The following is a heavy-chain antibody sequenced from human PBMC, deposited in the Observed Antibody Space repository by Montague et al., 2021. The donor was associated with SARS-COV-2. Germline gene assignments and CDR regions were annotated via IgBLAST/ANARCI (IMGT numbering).Heavy chain of an antibody. CDR1: GGSISSGGYY. D-gene: IGHD4/OR15-4a*01. CDR2: IYYSGST. V-gene: IGHV4-31*03. J-gene: IGHJ6*02. Sequence: TLSLTCTVSGGSISSGGYYWSWIRQHPRKGLEWIGCIYYSGSTYYNPSLKSRLTISVDTSKNQFSLKLSSVTAADTAVYYCARGGRYRIVTSGVANDSLDVWGQGTTVTVSS. CDR3: ARGGRYRIVTSGVANDSLDV.